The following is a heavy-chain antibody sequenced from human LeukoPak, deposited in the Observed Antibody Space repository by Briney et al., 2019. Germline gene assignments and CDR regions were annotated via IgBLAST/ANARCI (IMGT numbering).Heavy chain of an antibody. D-gene: IGHD3-22*01. V-gene: IGHV4-34*01. CDR3: ARGLHYYDRTGPVRY. CDR1: GGSFSGYY. J-gene: IGHJ4*02. Sequence: SSETLSLTCAVYGGSFSGYYWSWIRQPPGKGLEWIGEINHSGSTNYNPPLKSRVTISVDTSKNQFSLKLSSVTAADTAVYYCARGLHYYDRTGPVRYWGQGTLVTVSS. CDR2: INHSGST.